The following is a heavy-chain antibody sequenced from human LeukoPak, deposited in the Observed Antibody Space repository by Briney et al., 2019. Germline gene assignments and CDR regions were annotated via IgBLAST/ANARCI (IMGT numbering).Heavy chain of an antibody. Sequence: GASVKVSCKASGYTFASYYMHWVRQAPGQGLEWMGIINPSGGSTSYAQKFRGRVTMTRDTSTSTVYMELSSLRSEDTAVYYCARDYRFSGSFYDAFDIWGQGTMVTVSS. V-gene: IGHV1-46*01. CDR1: GYTFASYY. CDR3: ARDYRFSGSFYDAFDI. J-gene: IGHJ3*02. D-gene: IGHD1-26*01. CDR2: INPSGGST.